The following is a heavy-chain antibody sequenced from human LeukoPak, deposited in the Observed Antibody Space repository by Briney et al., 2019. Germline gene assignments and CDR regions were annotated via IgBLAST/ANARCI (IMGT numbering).Heavy chain of an antibody. CDR2: IYYSGST. Sequence: SETLSLTCTVSGGSISSYYWSWIRQHPGKGLEWIGYIYYSGSTYYNPSLKSRVTISVDTSKNQFSLKLSSVTAADTAVYYCARVYGDYVIDYWGQGTLVTVSS. CDR3: ARVYGDYVIDY. D-gene: IGHD4-17*01. CDR1: GGSISSYY. V-gene: IGHV4-59*06. J-gene: IGHJ4*02.